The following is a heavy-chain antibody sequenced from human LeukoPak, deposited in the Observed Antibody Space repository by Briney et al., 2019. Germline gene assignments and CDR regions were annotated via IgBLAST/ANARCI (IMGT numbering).Heavy chain of an antibody. CDR1: GFSVIDYS. V-gene: IGHV3-11*05. CDR2: VMSGRGST. CDR3: TRERRVRYYAFES. Sequence: PGGSLRLSCAASGFSVIDYSIRWIRQSPGKGPEWISYVMSGRGSTNYADSVKGRFTISRDNAKNSVALQLDGLRADDTAVYFCTRERRVRYYAFESWGQGTLVTVSS. D-gene: IGHD1-26*01. J-gene: IGHJ4*02.